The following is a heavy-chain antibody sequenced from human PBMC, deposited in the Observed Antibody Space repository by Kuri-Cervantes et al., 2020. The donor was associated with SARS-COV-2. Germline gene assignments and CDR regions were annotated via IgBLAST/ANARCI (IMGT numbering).Heavy chain of an antibody. CDR3: ARVMYGDYPGHHDTFDV. D-gene: IGHD4-17*01. Sequence: LSLTCAASGFIFSTYGMNWVRQAPGKGLEWVSSLSSSSSYIYYADSVRGRFTISRDNARNSLHLQMNSLRVDDTAVYYCARVMYGDYPGHHDTFDVWGQGTMVTVSS. V-gene: IGHV3-21*01. CDR1: GFIFSTYG. J-gene: IGHJ3*01. CDR2: LSSSSSYI.